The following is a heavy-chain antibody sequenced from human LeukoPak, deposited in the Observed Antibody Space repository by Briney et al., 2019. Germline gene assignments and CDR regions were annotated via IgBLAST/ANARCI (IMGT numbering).Heavy chain of an antibody. Sequence: GASVKVFCKASAYTFNNFDIIWVRQAPGQGLEWVGWISPHTYSTRYAARVQGRVTMTTDTSTSTVYMELRNLSPDDTAVYFCARGQSMYYWGQGTPVTVSS. CDR3: ARGQSMYY. D-gene: IGHD2-8*01. CDR1: AYTFNNFD. CDR2: ISPHTYST. V-gene: IGHV1-18*01. J-gene: IGHJ4*02.